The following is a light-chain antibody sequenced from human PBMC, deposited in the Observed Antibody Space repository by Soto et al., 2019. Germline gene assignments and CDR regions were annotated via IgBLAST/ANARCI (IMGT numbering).Light chain of an antibody. CDR3: HQSYSSPTWT. CDR1: QTISDF. J-gene: IGKJ1*01. V-gene: IGKV1-39*01. Sequence: DIPMTQSPSSLSASVGDRVTITCRASQTISDFLNWYQQRPGSSPKLLIYAASNLRSGVPSRFSGSGSGTEFTLTIISLQPEDFATYYCHQSYSSPTWTFGQGTKVEIK. CDR2: AAS.